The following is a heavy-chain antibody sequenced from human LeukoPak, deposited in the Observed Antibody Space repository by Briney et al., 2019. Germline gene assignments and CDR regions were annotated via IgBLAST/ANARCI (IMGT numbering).Heavy chain of an antibody. Sequence: GGSLRLSCAASGFTVSSNYMSWVRQAPGKGLEWVSVIYSAGSTYYADSVKGRFTISRDNAKNSLYLQMNSLRAEDTAVYYCARNGILWFGESDYWGQGTLVTVSS. J-gene: IGHJ4*02. CDR1: GFTVSSNY. CDR3: ARNGILWFGESDY. D-gene: IGHD3-10*01. V-gene: IGHV3-53*01. CDR2: IYSAGST.